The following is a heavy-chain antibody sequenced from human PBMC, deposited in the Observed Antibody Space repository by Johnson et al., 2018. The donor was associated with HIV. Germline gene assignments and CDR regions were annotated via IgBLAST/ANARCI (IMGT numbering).Heavy chain of an antibody. D-gene: IGHD5-12*01. J-gene: IGHJ3*02. Sequence: QVQLVESGGGVVQPGRSLRLSCAASGFTFSSYGMHWVRQAPGKGLDWVAFIWYDGSKTYYGDSVKGRFTISRDNSKNTLYLQMNSLTPEDTAVYYCARGAVSGYVSVDAFHIWGQGTLVTVSS. CDR3: ARGAVSGYVSVDAFHI. CDR1: GFTFSSYG. CDR2: IWYDGSKT. V-gene: IGHV3-33*01.